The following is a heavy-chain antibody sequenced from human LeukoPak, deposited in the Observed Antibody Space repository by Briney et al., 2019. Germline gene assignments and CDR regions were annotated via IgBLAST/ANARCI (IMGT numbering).Heavy chain of an antibody. CDR1: GFTFSAYY. CDR2: ISSSGSSI. Sequence: GGSLRLSCAASGFTFSAYYMSWIRQAPGKGLEWISYISSSGSSIYYPDSVKGRFTISRDNAKNSLYLQMNSLRAEDTAVYYCARESGRSADYWGQGTLVTVPS. V-gene: IGHV3-11*04. J-gene: IGHJ4*02. CDR3: ARESGRSADY. D-gene: IGHD3-10*01.